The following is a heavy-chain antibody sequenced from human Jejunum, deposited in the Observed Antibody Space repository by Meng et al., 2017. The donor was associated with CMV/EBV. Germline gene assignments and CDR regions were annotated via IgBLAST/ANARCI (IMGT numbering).Heavy chain of an antibody. CDR1: GGCFSECY. CDR2: VFYTGST. CDR3: ASHRYSAGYYSDY. Sequence: VSGGCFSECYRTWNRQYPGKGLEWIGYVFYTGSTNYSPTIEGRVSMSEDTSKKQFSLTLSAVTAADAAVYYCASHRYSAGYYSDYWAQGARVTVSS. V-gene: IGHV4-59*13. D-gene: IGHD3-16*02. J-gene: IGHJ4*02.